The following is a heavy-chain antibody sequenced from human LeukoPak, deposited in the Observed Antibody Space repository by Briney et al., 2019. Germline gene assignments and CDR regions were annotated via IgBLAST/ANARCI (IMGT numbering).Heavy chain of an antibody. V-gene: IGHV4-59*08. CDR2: IYYSGST. Sequence: SETLSLTCTVSGGSISSYYWSWIRQPPGKGLEWIGYIYYSGSTNYNPSLTSRVTISLDTSRNQFSLKLNSVTAADTAVYYCAKSNGYGLVDIWGQGTMVTVSS. J-gene: IGHJ3*02. CDR3: AKSNGYGLVDI. CDR1: GGSISSYY. D-gene: IGHD3-10*01.